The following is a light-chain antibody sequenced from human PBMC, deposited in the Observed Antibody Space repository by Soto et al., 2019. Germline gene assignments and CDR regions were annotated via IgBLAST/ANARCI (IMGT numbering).Light chain of an antibody. J-gene: IGKJ4*01. CDR2: AAS. V-gene: IGKV1-39*01. CDR3: QQCYSTPNT. CDR1: QSIRTY. Sequence: DIQMTQSPSSLSASVGDRVTITCRASQSIRTYLNWYQQKPGKAPKLVIYAASSLQSGVPSTFSGSGSGTDFTLTINSLQPEDFATFYCQQCYSTPNTFGGGTKVEIE.